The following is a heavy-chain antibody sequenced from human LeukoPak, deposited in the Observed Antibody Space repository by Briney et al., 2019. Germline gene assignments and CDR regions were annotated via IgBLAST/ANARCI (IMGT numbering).Heavy chain of an antibody. CDR3: ARAVTGTTSPFHYALDV. CDR1: GFTFNYYG. D-gene: IGHD1-7*01. Sequence: GGSLRLSCAASGFTFNYYGMHWVRQAPGKGLEWVAVIWYDGSNKYHSDSVKGRFTISRDNSKNTVYLQMNSLRAEDTAVYYCARAVTGTTSPFHYALDVWGQGTTVSVSS. J-gene: IGHJ6*02. V-gene: IGHV3-33*01. CDR2: IWYDGSNK.